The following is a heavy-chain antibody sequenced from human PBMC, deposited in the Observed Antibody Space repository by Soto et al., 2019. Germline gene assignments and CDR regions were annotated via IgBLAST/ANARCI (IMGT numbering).Heavy chain of an antibody. J-gene: IGHJ6*02. D-gene: IGHD3-10*01. CDR2: IYNDGTT. CDR3: VRPLPSGRNYGMDV. CDR1: GLGVRNNY. Sequence: GGSLRLSCTAYGLGVRNNYMSWVRQAPGMGLEWVSVIYNDGTTYYADSVKGRSTLSRDTSKNTLSLQMDSLRAEDTAVYYCVRPLPSGRNYGMDVWGQGTTVTVSS. V-gene: IGHV3-53*01.